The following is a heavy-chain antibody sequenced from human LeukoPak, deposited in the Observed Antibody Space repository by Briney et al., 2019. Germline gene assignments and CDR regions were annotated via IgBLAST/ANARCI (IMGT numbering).Heavy chain of an antibody. J-gene: IGHJ3*02. D-gene: IGHD6-19*01. Sequence: PGGSLRLSCAASGFTFSSYAMSWVRQAPGKGLEWVSSISGSGGSTYYSDSVKGRFTISRDNSKNTLYLQLNSLRAEDTAVYYCAKDRGSGWYDAFDIWGQGTMVIVSS. V-gene: IGHV3-23*01. CDR2: ISGSGGST. CDR3: AKDRGSGWYDAFDI. CDR1: GFTFSSYA.